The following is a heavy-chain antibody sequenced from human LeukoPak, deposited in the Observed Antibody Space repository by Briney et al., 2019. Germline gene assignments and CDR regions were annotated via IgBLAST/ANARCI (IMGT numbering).Heavy chain of an antibody. Sequence: PGGSLRLSCAASGFTFRNYAMSWVRQAPGKGLEWVSIISDSGDSTYYADSVKGRFTISRDTSMNTLYLQMNSLRAGDTAIYYCARLYSGSSSWYDYWGQGTLVTVSS. J-gene: IGHJ4*02. V-gene: IGHV3-23*01. CDR3: ARLYSGSSSWYDY. CDR2: ISDSGDST. CDR1: GFTFRNYA. D-gene: IGHD1-26*01.